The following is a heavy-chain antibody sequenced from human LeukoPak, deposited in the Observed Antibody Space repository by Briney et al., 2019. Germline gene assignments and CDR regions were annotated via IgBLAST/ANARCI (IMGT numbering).Heavy chain of an antibody. CDR3: ARTARGVVTDFQH. V-gene: IGHV4-61*01. Sequence: PSETLSLTCIVSGGSGSSASYYWSWIRQPPGKGLEWIGYIYYSGSTNYNPSLKSRVTISVDTSKNQFSLKLSSVTAADTAMYYCARTARGVVTDFQHWGQGTLVTVSS. CDR1: GGSGSSASYY. J-gene: IGHJ1*01. CDR2: IYYSGST. D-gene: IGHD5-18*01.